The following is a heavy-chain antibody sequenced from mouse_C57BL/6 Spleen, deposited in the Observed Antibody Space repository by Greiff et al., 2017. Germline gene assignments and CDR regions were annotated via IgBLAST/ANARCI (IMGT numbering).Heavy chain of an antibody. J-gene: IGHJ4*01. CDR1: GYTFTDYY. Sequence: EVQLQQSGPELVKPGASVKISCKASGYTFTDYYMNWVKQSHGKSLEWIGDINPNNGGTSYNQKFKGKATLTVDKSSSTAYMELRSLTSEDSAVYYCARYYYRTLYARDYWGQGTSVTVSS. D-gene: IGHD2-1*01. CDR3: ARYYYRTLYARDY. CDR2: INPNNGGT. V-gene: IGHV1-26*01.